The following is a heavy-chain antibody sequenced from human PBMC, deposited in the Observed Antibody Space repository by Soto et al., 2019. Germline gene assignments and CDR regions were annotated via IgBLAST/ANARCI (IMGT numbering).Heavy chain of an antibody. J-gene: IGHJ4*02. CDR1: GGSISSYY. Sequence: SETLSLTCTVSGGSISSYYWSWIRQPPGKGLEWIGYIYYSGSTNYNPSLKSRVTISVDTSKNQFSLKLSSVTAADTAVYYCARSTDPYDSSGYYYFDYWGQGTLVTVSS. CDR2: IYYSGST. V-gene: IGHV4-59*01. D-gene: IGHD3-22*01. CDR3: ARSTDPYDSSGYYYFDY.